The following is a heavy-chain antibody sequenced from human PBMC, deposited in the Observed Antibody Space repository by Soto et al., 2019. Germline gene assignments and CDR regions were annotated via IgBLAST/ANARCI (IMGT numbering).Heavy chain of an antibody. V-gene: IGHV1-46*01. D-gene: IGHD3-3*01. CDR3: AIEGSTIFGAVTPAVHGMDV. Sequence: ASVKVSCKASGYTFTSYYMHWVRQAPGQGLEWMGIINPSGGSTSYAQKFQGRVTMTRDTSTSTVYMELSSLRSEDTAVYYCAIEGSTIFGAVTPAVHGMDVWGQGTTVTVSS. CDR1: GYTFTSYY. J-gene: IGHJ6*02. CDR2: INPSGGST.